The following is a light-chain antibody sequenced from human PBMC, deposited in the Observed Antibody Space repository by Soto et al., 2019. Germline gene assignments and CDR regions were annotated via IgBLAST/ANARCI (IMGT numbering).Light chain of an antibody. CDR3: KQYENIPRFI. CDR1: HDIGNY. V-gene: IGKV1-33*01. J-gene: IGKJ3*01. Sequence: DIQMTHSPSSLSASVGDRVTITCLASHDIGNYLNWYQQKPGKAPKLLIYYASNLETGVSSRFSGSGSGTDFTFTISSLQPEDIATYFCKQYENIPRFIFGPGTKVEIX. CDR2: YAS.